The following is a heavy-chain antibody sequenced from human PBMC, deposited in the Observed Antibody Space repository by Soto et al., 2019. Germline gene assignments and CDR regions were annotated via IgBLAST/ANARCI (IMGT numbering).Heavy chain of an antibody. CDR3: ARGVSNSGAYYTGPSAYDL. J-gene: IGHJ3*01. Sequence: QVQLVQSGAVVKKPGSSVEVSCKASGGTFNGYGISWVRQAPGQGLEWMGGTVPVFDTSKYAPRFQGRVTLTADKSTSTAYMELSSVRSEYTAIYFCARGVSNSGAYYTGPSAYDLWGQGTLVIVSS. CDR2: TVPVFDTS. D-gene: IGHD3-10*01. V-gene: IGHV1-69*06. CDR1: GGTFNGYG.